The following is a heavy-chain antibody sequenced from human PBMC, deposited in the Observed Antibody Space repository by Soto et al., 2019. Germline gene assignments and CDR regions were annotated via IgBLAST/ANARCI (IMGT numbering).Heavy chain of an antibody. J-gene: IGHJ6*02. CDR2: IYHSGST. D-gene: IGHD3-3*01. V-gene: IGHV4-4*02. Sequence: QVQLQESGPGLVKPSGTLSLTCAVSGGSISSSNWWSWVRQPPGKGLEWIGEIYHSGSTTYNPSLKSRVTISVDKSKNQFSLKLSSVTAADTAVYYCARSCPITIFGVVIKSRYYYYGMDVWGQGTTVTVSS. CDR1: GGSISSSNW. CDR3: ARSCPITIFGVVIKSRYYYYGMDV.